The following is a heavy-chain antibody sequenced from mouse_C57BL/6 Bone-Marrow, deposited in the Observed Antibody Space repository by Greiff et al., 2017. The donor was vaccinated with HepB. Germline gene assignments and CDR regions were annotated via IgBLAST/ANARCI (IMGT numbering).Heavy chain of an antibody. Sequence: DSGPGLVKPSQSLSLTCSVSGYSFTSGFYWYLLRQFPGNKLEWMGYISYDCSNNYNPSLKNRISITRDTSKNQFFLKLNSVTTEDTATYYCARPLNYYGSSYEFAYWGQGTLVTVSA. V-gene: IGHV3-6*01. CDR3: ARPLNYYGSSYEFAY. CDR1: GYSFTSGFY. CDR2: ISYDCSN. D-gene: IGHD1-1*01. J-gene: IGHJ3*01.